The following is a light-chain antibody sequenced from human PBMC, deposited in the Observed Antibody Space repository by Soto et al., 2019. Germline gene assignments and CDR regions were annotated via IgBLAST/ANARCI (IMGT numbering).Light chain of an antibody. CDR3: SSYTDSSNYV. CDR2: QVT. V-gene: IGLV2-14*01. J-gene: IGLJ1*01. CDR1: SGDIGAYNY. Sequence: QSALTQPASLSGSPGQSITISCTGTSGDIGAYNYVSWYQQQPGKAPKLMIYQVTNRPSGVSNRFSGSRSGNTASLTISGLQAEDEADYYCSSYTDSSNYVFGTGTKVTVL.